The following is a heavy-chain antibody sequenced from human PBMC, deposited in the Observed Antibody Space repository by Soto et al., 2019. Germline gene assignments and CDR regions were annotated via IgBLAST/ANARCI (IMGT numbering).Heavy chain of an antibody. CDR3: AREEGGGYDYRWFDP. V-gene: IGHV4-31*03. J-gene: IGHJ5*02. Sequence: QVQLQESGPGLVKPSQTLSLTCTVSGGSISSSGYYWSWIRQHPGKGLEWIGYIYDSGSTYYNPSLKSRVTIPVDTSKTLFSRKLSSVTAADTAVYYCAREEGGGYDYRWFDPWGQGTLVTVSS. D-gene: IGHD5-12*01. CDR1: GGSISSSGYY. CDR2: IYDSGST.